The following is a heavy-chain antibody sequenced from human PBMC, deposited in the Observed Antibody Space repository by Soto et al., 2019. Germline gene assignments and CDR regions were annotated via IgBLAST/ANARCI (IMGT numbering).Heavy chain of an antibody. D-gene: IGHD6-19*01. Sequence: SETLSLTCTVSGGSISSYYWSWIRQPPGKGLEWIGYIYYSGSTNYNPSLKSRVTISVDTSKNQFSLKLSSVTAADTAVYYCARALTKGAVAGFDYWGQGTLVTVSS. V-gene: IGHV4-59*08. CDR1: GGSISSYY. CDR3: ARALTKGAVAGFDY. J-gene: IGHJ4*02. CDR2: IYYSGST.